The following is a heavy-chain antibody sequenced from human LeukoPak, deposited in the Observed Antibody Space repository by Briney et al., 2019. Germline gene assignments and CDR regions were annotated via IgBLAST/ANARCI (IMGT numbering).Heavy chain of an antibody. CDR2: IIPIFGTA. V-gene: IGHV1-69*06. CDR3: ARGRGYSGYEFFDY. CDR1: GGTFSSYA. Sequence: ASVKVSCKASGGTFSSYAISWVRQAPGQGLEWMGGIIPIFGTANYAQKFQGRVTITADKSTSTAYMELSSLRSEDTAVYYCARGRGYSGYEFFDYWGQGTLVTVSS. J-gene: IGHJ4*02. D-gene: IGHD5-12*01.